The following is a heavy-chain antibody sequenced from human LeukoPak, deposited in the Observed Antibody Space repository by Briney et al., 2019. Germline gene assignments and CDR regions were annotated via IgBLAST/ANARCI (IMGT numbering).Heavy chain of an antibody. Sequence: SETLSLTCTVSGGSISSYFWSWIRRSPGKGLEWIGYISYSGSTNYNPSLKRRVTISVDRSKNQFSLKLSSVTAADTAVYYCARDDGYYGSGSYKPLGYWGQGTLVTVSS. J-gene: IGHJ4*02. CDR3: ARDDGYYGSGSYKPLGY. CDR1: GGSISSYF. D-gene: IGHD3-10*01. CDR2: ISYSGST. V-gene: IGHV4-59*01.